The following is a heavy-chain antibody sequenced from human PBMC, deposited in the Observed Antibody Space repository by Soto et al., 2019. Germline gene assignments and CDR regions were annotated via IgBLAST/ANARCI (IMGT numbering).Heavy chain of an antibody. CDR2: INPNSGGT. Sequence: ASVKVSCKASGYTFTGYYMHWVRQAPGQGLEWMGWINPNSGGTNYAQKFQGRVTMTRDTSISTAYMELSRPRSDDTAVYYCARELDFWSGYYTRWFDPWGQGTLVTVSS. CDR1: GYTFTGYY. CDR3: ARELDFWSGYYTRWFDP. D-gene: IGHD3-3*01. J-gene: IGHJ5*02. V-gene: IGHV1-2*02.